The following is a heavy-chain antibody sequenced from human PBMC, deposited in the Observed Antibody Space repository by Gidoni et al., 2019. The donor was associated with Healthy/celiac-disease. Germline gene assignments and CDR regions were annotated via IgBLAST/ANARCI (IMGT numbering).Heavy chain of an antibody. D-gene: IGHD5-12*01. CDR1: GYTFLSYA. CDR2: INAGNGNT. V-gene: IGHV1-3*01. CDR3: ARGEWLVPTYYFDY. J-gene: IGHJ4*02. Sequence: QVQLVQSGAEVKKPGASVKVSCKAPGYTFLSYAMHWVRQAPGQRLEWMGWINAGNGNTKYSQKFQGRVTITRDTSASTAFLELSSLRSEDTAVYYCARGEWLVPTYYFDYWGQGTLVTVSS.